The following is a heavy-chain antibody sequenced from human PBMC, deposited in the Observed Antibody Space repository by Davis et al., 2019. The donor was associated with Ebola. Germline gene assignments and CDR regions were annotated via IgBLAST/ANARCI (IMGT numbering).Heavy chain of an antibody. D-gene: IGHD3-16*02. CDR1: GYTFSSYG. CDR3: ARQVIVIPAGGYYFDY. V-gene: IGHV1-18*01. Sequence: ASVKVSCTASGYTFSSYGLSWVRQAPGQGPKWMGWINIYNGLTNYAQKVQGRVTMSRDTSTSTAYMELRSLRSDDTAVYYCARQVIVIPAGGYYFDYWGQGTLVTVSS. J-gene: IGHJ4*02. CDR2: INIYNGLT.